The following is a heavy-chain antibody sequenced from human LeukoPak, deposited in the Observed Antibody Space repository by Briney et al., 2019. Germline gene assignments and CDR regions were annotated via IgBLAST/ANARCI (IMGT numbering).Heavy chain of an antibody. CDR1: GGSVSSGSFY. CDR3: ARTRLAEYYFDY. J-gene: IGHJ4*02. CDR2: IYCTGST. D-gene: IGHD3-16*01. Sequence: SETLSLTCSVSGGSVSSGSFYWSWIRQPPGKGLEWIGYIYCTGSTNHNPSLKSRVTISVDTSKNQFSLKMSSVTAADTAIYYCARTRLAEYYFDYWGQGTLVTVSS. V-gene: IGHV4-61*01.